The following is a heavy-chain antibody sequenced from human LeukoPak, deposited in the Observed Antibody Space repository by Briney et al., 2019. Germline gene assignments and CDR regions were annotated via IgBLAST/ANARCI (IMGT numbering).Heavy chain of an antibody. D-gene: IGHD3-10*01. CDR2: ISSSSRYI. J-gene: IGHJ3*02. V-gene: IGHV3-21*01. Sequence: PGGSLRLSCAVSGFIYSSYSMIWVRQSPGKGLEWVSSISSSSRYIHYADSVKRRFTISRDNAENSLYLKMNSLRAEDTAVYYCARDYYGSGSPYRDAFDIWGQGTMVTGSS. CDR3: ARDYYGSGSPYRDAFDI. CDR1: GFIYSSYS.